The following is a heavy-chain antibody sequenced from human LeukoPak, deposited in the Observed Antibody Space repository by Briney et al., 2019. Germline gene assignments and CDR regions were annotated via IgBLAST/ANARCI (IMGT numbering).Heavy chain of an antibody. D-gene: IGHD2-21*02. CDR1: GGSISSYY. CDR2: IYTSGGT. Sequence: PSETLSLTCTVSGGSISSYYWSWIRQPAGKGLEWIGRIYTSGGTNYNPSLKSRVTMSVDTSKNQFSLKLSSVTAADTAVYYCARDSPPTAYCGGDCSGAFDIWGQGTMVTVSS. J-gene: IGHJ3*02. CDR3: ARDSPPTAYCGGDCSGAFDI. V-gene: IGHV4-4*07.